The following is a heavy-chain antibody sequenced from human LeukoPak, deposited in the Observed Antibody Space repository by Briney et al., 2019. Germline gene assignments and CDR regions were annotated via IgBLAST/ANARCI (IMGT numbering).Heavy chain of an antibody. CDR2: IHSSGST. Sequence: SETLSLTCTVSSGSINIGDHYWSWIRQHPGKGLDWIGYIHSSGSTNYNPSLKSRVTISVDTSKNQFSLKLSSVTAADTAVYYCARRRMTDAFDIWGQGTMITVSS. CDR1: SGSINIGDHY. J-gene: IGHJ3*02. D-gene: IGHD2/OR15-2a*01. CDR3: ARRRMTDAFDI. V-gene: IGHV4-61*08.